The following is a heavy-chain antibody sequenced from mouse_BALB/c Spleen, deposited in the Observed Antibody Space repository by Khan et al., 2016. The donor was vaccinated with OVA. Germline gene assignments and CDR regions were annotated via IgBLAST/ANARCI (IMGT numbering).Heavy chain of an antibody. CDR2: IYPGSGST. Sequence: QVQLQQSGPVLVKPGASVKMSCKASGYTFTDYIINWVRQRTGQGLEWIGQIYPGSGSTYYNEKFKGKATLTADNSSNTAYMQLRRLTSEDSAVYFCARSEYGSLEHWGQGTTLTVYS. V-gene: IGHV1-77*01. D-gene: IGHD1-1*01. J-gene: IGHJ2*01. CDR3: ARSEYGSLEH. CDR1: GYTFTDYI.